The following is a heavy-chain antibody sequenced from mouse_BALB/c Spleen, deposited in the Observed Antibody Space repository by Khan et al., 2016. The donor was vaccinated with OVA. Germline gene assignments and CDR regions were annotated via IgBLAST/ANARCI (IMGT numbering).Heavy chain of an antibody. Sequence: EVELVESGGGLVKPGGSLKLSCTASGFAFSSFDMSWVRQTPEKRLEWVAYISSGGDNTYSPDTVKGRFTISRDNAKNTLYLQMSSLKSEDTAIYYCKRRPGYVDVWGGGTTVTVSS. V-gene: IGHV5-12-1*01. J-gene: IGHJ1*01. CDR1: GFAFSSFD. CDR3: KRRPGYVDV. CDR2: ISSGGDNT.